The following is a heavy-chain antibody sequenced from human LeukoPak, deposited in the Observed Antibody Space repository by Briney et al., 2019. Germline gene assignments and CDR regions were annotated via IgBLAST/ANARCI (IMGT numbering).Heavy chain of an antibody. CDR3: VTETTEGAKDN. J-gene: IGHJ4*02. D-gene: IGHD4-11*01. Sequence: GGSLRLSCAASEFTFSNYAMSWVRQAPGKGLAWVSYISSSSHYTNYEASVRGRFIISRDNARDSVYLQMNSLRVEDTAIYYCVTETTEGAKDNWGQGTLVTVSS. V-gene: IGHV3-11*05. CDR1: EFTFSNYA. CDR2: ISSSSHYT.